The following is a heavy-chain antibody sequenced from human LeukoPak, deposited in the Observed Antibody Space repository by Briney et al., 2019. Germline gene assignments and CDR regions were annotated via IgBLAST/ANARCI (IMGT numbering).Heavy chain of an antibody. D-gene: IGHD3-10*01. J-gene: IGHJ6*02. CDR2: IIPIFGTA. CDR1: GGTFSSYA. V-gene: IGHV1-69*01. Sequence: SAKVSSKASGGTFSSYAISWVRQAPGQGLEWVGGIIPIFGTANYAQKFQGRVTITADESTSTAYMELSSLRSEDTAVYYCASGILWFGDRTPANYYYYGMDVWGQGTTVTVSS. CDR3: ASGILWFGDRTPANYYYYGMDV.